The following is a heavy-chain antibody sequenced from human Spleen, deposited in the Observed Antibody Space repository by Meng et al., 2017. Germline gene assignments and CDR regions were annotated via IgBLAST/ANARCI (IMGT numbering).Heavy chain of an antibody. CDR1: GGSVSSGSYY. V-gene: IGHV4-61*01. J-gene: IGHJ4*02. CDR2: IYYSGST. CDR3: ATVGMGLDS. D-gene: IGHD7-27*01. Sequence: LQRQESGPGLVRPSETLSLTCTVSGGSVSSGSYYWSWIRQPPGKGLEWIGYIYYSGSTHYNPSLKSRVTISVDTSKNQFSLKLNSVTAADTVVYYCATVGMGLDSWGQGILVTVSS.